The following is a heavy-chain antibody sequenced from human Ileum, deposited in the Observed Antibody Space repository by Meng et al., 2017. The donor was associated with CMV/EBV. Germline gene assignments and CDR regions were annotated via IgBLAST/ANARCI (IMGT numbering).Heavy chain of an antibody. J-gene: IGHJ4*02. CDR3: ARGRTAKVHDFDY. CDR1: GGTFSSYA. V-gene: IGHV1-69*05. CDR2: IIPIFGTA. D-gene: IGHD5-18*01. Sequence: SVKVSCKASGGTFSSYAISWVRQAPGQGLEGMGGIIPIFGTANYAQKFQGRVTITTDESTSTAYMELSSLRSEDTAVYYCARGRTAKVHDFDYWGQGTLVTVSS.